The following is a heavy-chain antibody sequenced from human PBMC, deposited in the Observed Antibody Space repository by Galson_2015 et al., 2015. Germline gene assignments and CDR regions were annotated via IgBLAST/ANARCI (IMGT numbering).Heavy chain of an antibody. V-gene: IGHV3-48*02. CDR1: GFAFSSYS. Sequence: SLRLSCAASGFAFSSYSMNWVRQAPGKGLEWVSYISSSSSTIYYADSVKGRFTISRDNAKNSLYLQMNSLRDKDTAVYYRARGRCSSTNCYGFRYNYYYYMDVWGKGTTVTVSS. J-gene: IGHJ6*03. D-gene: IGHD2-2*01. CDR3: ARGRCSSTNCYGFRYNYYYYMDV. CDR2: ISSSSSTI.